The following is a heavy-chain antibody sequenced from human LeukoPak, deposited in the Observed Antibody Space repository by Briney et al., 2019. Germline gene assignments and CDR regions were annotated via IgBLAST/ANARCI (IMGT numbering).Heavy chain of an antibody. CDR1: GFTFSSYA. Sequence: GGSLRLSCAASGFTFSSYAMSWVRQAPGKGLEWVSAISGSGGSTYYADSVKGRFTISRDNSKNTLYLQMNSLRAEDTAVYYCANPQWDSSSWLGDYWGQGTLVTVSS. CDR3: ANPQWDSSSWLGDY. D-gene: IGHD6-13*01. J-gene: IGHJ4*02. CDR2: ISGSGGST. V-gene: IGHV3-23*01.